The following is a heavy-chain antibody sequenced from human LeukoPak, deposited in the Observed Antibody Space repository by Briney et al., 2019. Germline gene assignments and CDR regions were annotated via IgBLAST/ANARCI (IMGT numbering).Heavy chain of an antibody. D-gene: IGHD3-10*01. CDR3: ARSYYGSPTTYYLDF. CDR1: GGSISTYY. CDR2: INYNGTT. V-gene: IGHV4-59*08. Sequence: PSETLSLTCTVSGGSISTYYWSWLRQAPGKGLEWLASINYNGTTNYNPSSESRVSNSVDTSKNRASLRLSSVAAAGTAVYYWARSYYGSPTTYYLDFWGQGTRVTASS. J-gene: IGHJ4*02.